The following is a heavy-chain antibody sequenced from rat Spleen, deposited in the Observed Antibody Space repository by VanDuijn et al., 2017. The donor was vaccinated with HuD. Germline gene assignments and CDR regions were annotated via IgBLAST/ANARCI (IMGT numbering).Heavy chain of an antibody. D-gene: IGHD1-1*01. CDR1: GFTFSSFW. Sequence: EVQLVESGGGLVQPGRSLKLSCVASGFTFSSFWMYWIRQAPGKGLVWVSSINTDGGTTYYLDSVKGRVPISRDNAENTVYLQMNSLRSEDTETYYCARHFTTVVTWFAYWGQGTLVTVSS. CDR3: ARHFTTVVTWFAY. V-gene: IGHV5-58*01. J-gene: IGHJ3*01. CDR2: INTDGGTT.